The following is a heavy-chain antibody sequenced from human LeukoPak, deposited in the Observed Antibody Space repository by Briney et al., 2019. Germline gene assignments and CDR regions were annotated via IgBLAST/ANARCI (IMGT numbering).Heavy chain of an antibody. CDR1: GFTFSSYA. V-gene: IGHV3-23*01. CDR2: ISGSGGST. J-gene: IGHJ6*02. D-gene: IGHD2/OR15-2a*01. CDR3: ARDVLKIRLGPLYGMDV. Sequence: PGGSLRLSCAASGFTFSSYAMSWVRQAPGKGLEWVSAISGSGGSTYYADSVKGRFTISRDNSKNTLYLQMNSLRAEDTAVYYCARDVLKIRLGPLYGMDVWGQGTTVTVSS.